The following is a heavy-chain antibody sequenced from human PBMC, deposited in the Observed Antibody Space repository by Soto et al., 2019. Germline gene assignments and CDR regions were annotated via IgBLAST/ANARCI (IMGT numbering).Heavy chain of an antibody. CDR2: IIPIFGTT. Sequence: QMHLVQSGAEVKKPGSSVKVSCKASGGSFTYTLSWVRQAPGQGLEWMGGIIPIFGTTNYAQKFQDRVTITADESTKTAYMELNTLPSEDTAVYYCARLHSHGTYGMDVWGQGTTVTVSS. D-gene: IGHD5-18*01. J-gene: IGHJ6*02. CDR1: GGSFTYT. V-gene: IGHV1-69*01. CDR3: ARLHSHGTYGMDV.